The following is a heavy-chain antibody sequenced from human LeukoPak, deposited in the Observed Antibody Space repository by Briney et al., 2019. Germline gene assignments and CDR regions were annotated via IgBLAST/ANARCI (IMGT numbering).Heavy chain of an antibody. CDR3: TTYTMGAFDS. V-gene: IGHV3-15*01. CDR1: GFTFSSSW. D-gene: IGHD3-10*01. Sequence: TGGSLRLSCAGTGFTFSSSWMNWVRQAPGKGLEWVGRIKSKSDGGTTDYDAPVKGRFTISRDDSKNTVYLQMNSLKTEDTAMFYCTTYTMGAFDSWGQGTLVTVSS. J-gene: IGHJ4*02. CDR2: IKSKSDGGTT.